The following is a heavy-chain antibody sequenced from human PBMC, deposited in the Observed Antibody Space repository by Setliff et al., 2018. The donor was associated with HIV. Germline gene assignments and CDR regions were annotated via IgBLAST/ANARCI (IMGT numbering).Heavy chain of an antibody. CDR1: GGSINSYY. Sequence: SETLSLTCSVSGGSINSYYWSWIRQPPGKGLEWVGYIYYSGGTTYNPSLKSRVTISVDTSKNQFSLKLTSVTAADTAVYYCARGLEYYYDSSGPYPTNWFDPWGQGTLVTVSS. CDR3: ARGLEYYYDSSGPYPTNWFDP. V-gene: IGHV4-59*08. D-gene: IGHD3-22*01. J-gene: IGHJ5*02. CDR2: IYYSGGT.